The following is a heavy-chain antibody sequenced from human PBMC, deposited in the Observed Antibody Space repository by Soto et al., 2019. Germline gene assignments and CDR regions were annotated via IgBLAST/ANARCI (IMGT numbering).Heavy chain of an antibody. D-gene: IGHD3-10*01. CDR2: IGTAGDT. J-gene: IGHJ6*02. CDR3: ARGGGFGELLLPNYYYYGMDV. Sequence: EVQLVESGGGLVQPGGSLRLSCAASGFTFSSYDMHWVRQATGKGLEWVSAIGTAGDTYYPGSVKGRFTISRENAKNSLYLQMTSLRAGDTAVYYCARGGGFGELLLPNYYYYGMDVWGQGTTVTVSS. CDR1: GFTFSSYD. V-gene: IGHV3-13*04.